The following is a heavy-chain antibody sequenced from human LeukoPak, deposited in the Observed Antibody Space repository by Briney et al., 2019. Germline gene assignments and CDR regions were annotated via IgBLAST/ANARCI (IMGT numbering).Heavy chain of an antibody. Sequence: GESLKISCKGSGYSFTSYWIGWVRQMPGKGLEWMGIIYPGDSDTRYSPSFQGQVTISADKSISTAYLQWSSLKASDTAMYYCAILSSSHAKYYYYYMDVWGKGITVTVSS. J-gene: IGHJ6*03. CDR3: AILSSSHAKYYYYYMDV. CDR2: IYPGDSDT. D-gene: IGHD6-13*01. CDR1: GYSFTSYW. V-gene: IGHV5-51*01.